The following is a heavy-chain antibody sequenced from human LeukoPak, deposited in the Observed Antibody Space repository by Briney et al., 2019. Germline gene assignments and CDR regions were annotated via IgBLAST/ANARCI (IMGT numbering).Heavy chain of an antibody. CDR2: INPNSGDT. CDR1: GYTFTSYY. Sequence: ASVKVSCKASGYTFTSYYMYWVRQAPGQGLEWMGRINPNSGDTNYAQKFQGRVTMTRDTSISTAYMELTRLRSDDTAVYYCARVPGTFDLWGQGTMVTVSS. CDR3: ARVPGTFDL. V-gene: IGHV1-2*06. J-gene: IGHJ3*01.